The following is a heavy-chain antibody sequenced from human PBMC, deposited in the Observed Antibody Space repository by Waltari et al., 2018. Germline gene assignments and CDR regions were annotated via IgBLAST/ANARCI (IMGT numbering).Heavy chain of an antibody. V-gene: IGHV1-69*05. D-gene: IGHD6-13*01. CDR3: ARDGYSSSIGVDAFDI. CDR2: IIPIFGTA. Sequence: QVQLVQSGAEVKKPGSSVKVSCKASGGTFSSYAISWVRQAPGQGLEWMGGIIPIFGTANYAQKFQGRVTITTDESTSTAYMELSSQRSEDTAVYYCARDGYSSSIGVDAFDIWGQGTMVTVSS. J-gene: IGHJ3*02. CDR1: GGTFSSYA.